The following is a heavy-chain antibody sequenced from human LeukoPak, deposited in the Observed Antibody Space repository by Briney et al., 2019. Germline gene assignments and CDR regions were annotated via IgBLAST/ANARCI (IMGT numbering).Heavy chain of an antibody. J-gene: IGHJ4*02. D-gene: IGHD6-13*01. CDR1: GFTFDDYA. V-gene: IGHV3-9*01. CDR3: AKDYIMGSSWSYYFDY. Sequence: GGSLRLSCAAPGFTFDDYAMHWVRQAPGKGLEWVSGVSWNSGSIGYADSVKGRFTISRDNAKNSLYLQMNSLRAEDTALYYCAKDYIMGSSWSYYFDYWGQGTLVTVSS. CDR2: VSWNSGSI.